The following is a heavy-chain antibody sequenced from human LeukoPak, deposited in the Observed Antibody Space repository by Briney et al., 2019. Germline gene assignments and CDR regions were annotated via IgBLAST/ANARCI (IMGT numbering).Heavy chain of an antibody. Sequence: GGSLRLSCAVSGFTLSNYSMNWVRQAPGKGLEWVANIKQDGSEKYYVDSVKGRFTISRDNAKNSLYLQMSSLRAEDTAVYYCARVRDGYKPPKLSSYYYMDVWGKGTTVTISS. D-gene: IGHD5-24*01. CDR1: GFTLSNYS. CDR2: IKQDGSEK. V-gene: IGHV3-7*01. J-gene: IGHJ6*03. CDR3: ARVRDGYKPPKLSSYYYMDV.